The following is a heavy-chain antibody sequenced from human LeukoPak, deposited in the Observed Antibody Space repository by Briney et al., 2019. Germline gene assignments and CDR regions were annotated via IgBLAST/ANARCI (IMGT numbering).Heavy chain of an antibody. CDR1: GFTFSTYA. Sequence: PGGSLRLSCAASGFTFSTYAMNWVRQAPGKGLGWVSGISGSGSGTYYADSVKGRFTISRDNSRNTVYLQMSSLGAEDTAVYYCAKDLFAMTQWEQLGYWGQGTLVTVSS. V-gene: IGHV3-23*01. J-gene: IGHJ4*02. CDR3: AKDLFAMTQWEQLGY. CDR2: ISGSGSGT. D-gene: IGHD1-26*01.